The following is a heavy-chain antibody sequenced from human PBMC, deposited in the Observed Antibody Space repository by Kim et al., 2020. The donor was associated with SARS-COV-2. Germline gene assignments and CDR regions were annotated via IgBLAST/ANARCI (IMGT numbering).Heavy chain of an antibody. CDR2: INYSGTT. D-gene: IGHD6-19*01. J-gene: IGHJ6*01. CDR3: AGASAVAGDYYY. V-gene: IGHV4-39*01. CDR1: GGSISSNYYY. Sequence: SETLSLTCTVSGGSISSNYYYWSWLRQRPGKGLEWIGCINYSGTTYYNPSLKSRVTIYVDTYQNQFSLNLGSVTAAATAVCYCAGASAVAGDYYY.